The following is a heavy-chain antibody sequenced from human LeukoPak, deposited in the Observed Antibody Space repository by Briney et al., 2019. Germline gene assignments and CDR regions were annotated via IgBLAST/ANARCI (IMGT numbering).Heavy chain of an antibody. V-gene: IGHV3-23*01. CDR2: ISPTDAST. CDR3: VKVMYRYGSGNYAGLDP. J-gene: IGHJ5*02. Sequence: GGSLRLSCAASTFTFSRYAMAWVRQAPGKGLEWVSAISPTDASTYYADSVKGRFTISRDNSKNTLSLEMNSLRAEDTAVYYCVKVMYRYGSGNYAGLDPWGQGTLVTVSS. CDR1: TFTFSRYA. D-gene: IGHD3-10*01.